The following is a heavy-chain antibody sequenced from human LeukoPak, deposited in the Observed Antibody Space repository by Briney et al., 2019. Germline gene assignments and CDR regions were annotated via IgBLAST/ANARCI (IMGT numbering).Heavy chain of an antibody. CDR3: ARDAPNLFHYDSSGYYLDY. D-gene: IGHD3-22*01. V-gene: IGHV1-46*01. Sequence: ASVKVSCKASGYTFTSYYMHWVRQAPGQGLEWMGIINPSGGSTSYAQKFQGRVTMTRDTSTSTVYMELSSLRSEDTAVYYCARDAPNLFHYDSSGYYLDYWGQGTLVTVSS. J-gene: IGHJ4*02. CDR1: GYTFTSYY. CDR2: INPSGGST.